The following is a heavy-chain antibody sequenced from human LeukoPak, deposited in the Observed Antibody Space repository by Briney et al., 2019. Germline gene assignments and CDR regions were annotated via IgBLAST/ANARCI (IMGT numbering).Heavy chain of an antibody. CDR1: GFTFDDYG. V-gene: IGHV3-20*04. Sequence: GGSLRLSCAASGFTFDDYGMSWVRQAPGKGLEWVSGINWNGGSTGYADSVKGRFTISRDNAKNSLYLQMNSLRAEDSALYYCARVRYGSGSYYNYYYYYMDVWGKGTTVTVSS. J-gene: IGHJ6*03. CDR2: INWNGGST. CDR3: ARVRYGSGSYYNYYYYYMDV. D-gene: IGHD3-10*01.